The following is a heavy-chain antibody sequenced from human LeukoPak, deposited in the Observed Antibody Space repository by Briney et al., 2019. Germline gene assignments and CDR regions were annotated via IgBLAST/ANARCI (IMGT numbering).Heavy chain of an antibody. CDR2: IKSKTDGGTT. J-gene: IGHJ6*02. D-gene: IGHD6-13*01. CDR1: GFTFSNAW. V-gene: IGHV3-15*01. CDR3: TTVQQLVQYGDFDGMGV. Sequence: GGSLRLSCAASGFTFSNAWMSWVRQAPGKGLEWVGRIKSKTDGGTTDYAAPVKGRFTISRDDSKNTLYLQMNSLKTEDTAVYYCTTVQQLVQYGDFDGMGVWGQGTTVTVSS.